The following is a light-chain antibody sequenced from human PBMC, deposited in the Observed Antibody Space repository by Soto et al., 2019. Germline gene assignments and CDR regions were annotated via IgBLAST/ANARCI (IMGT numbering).Light chain of an antibody. CDR1: QSISSN. V-gene: IGKV3-15*01. CDR2: GAS. Sequence: EILMTQSQATLSFSPGERATLSCSASQSISSNVAWYQQKPGQAPRLLIYGASTRATGVPARFSGGGSGTEFTLTISSLQSEDFAVYFCQQYKDWPPYTFGQGTKLEIK. J-gene: IGKJ2*01. CDR3: QQYKDWPPYT.